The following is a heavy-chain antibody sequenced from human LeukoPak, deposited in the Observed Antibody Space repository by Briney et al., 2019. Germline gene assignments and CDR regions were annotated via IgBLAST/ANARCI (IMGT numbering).Heavy chain of an antibody. CDR2: ISYDGSNK. CDR3: ARALEDGYSGYDFLDY. CDR1: GFTFSNYA. D-gene: IGHD5-12*01. J-gene: IGHJ4*02. V-gene: IGHV3-30*04. Sequence: GGSLRLSCAASGFTFSNYAMHWVRQAPGKGLEWVAVISYDGSNKYYGDSVKGRFTISRDNSKNTLYLQMNSLRAEDTAVYYCARALEDGYSGYDFLDYWGQGTLVTVSS.